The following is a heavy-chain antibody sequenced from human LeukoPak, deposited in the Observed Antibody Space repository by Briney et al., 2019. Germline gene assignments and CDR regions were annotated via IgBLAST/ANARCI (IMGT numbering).Heavy chain of an antibody. CDR2: ISGSGGST. V-gene: IGHV3-23*01. CDR1: GFTFSSYA. CDR3: AKFAAEFDT. Sequence: GGSVRLSCAASGFTFSSYAMCWVRQAPGKGLEWVLAISGSGGSTYYADSVKGRFTISRDNSKNTLYLQMTSLRAKAPAVYYWAKFAAEFDTWGQRTLVTASS. D-gene: IGHD6-25*01. J-gene: IGHJ5*02.